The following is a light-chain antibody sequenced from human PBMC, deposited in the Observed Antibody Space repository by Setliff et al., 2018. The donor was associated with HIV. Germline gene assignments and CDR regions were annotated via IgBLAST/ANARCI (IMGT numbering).Light chain of an antibody. CDR3: SSYTSSTLYV. Sequence: QSALTQPASVSGSLGQSITIFCIGTSGDIGVYEYVSWYQQHPGEAPKLMVFEVSNRPSGVSNRFSGSKSGNTASLTISGLQAEDEADYYCSSYTSSTLYVFGTGTK. CDR1: SGDIGVYEY. J-gene: IGLJ1*01. V-gene: IGLV2-14*01. CDR2: EVS.